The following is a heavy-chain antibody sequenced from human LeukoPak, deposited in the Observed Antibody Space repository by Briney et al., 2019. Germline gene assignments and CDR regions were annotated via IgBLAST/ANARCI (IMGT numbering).Heavy chain of an antibody. CDR1: GYTFTSYG. J-gene: IGHJ4*02. Sequence: ASVKVSCKASGYTFTSYGISWVRQAPGKGLEWMGGFDPEDGETIYAQKFQGRVTMTEDTSTDTAYMELSSLRSEDTAVYYCATLAVAFGYWGQGTLVTVSS. CDR3: ATLAVAFGY. CDR2: FDPEDGET. V-gene: IGHV1-24*01. D-gene: IGHD6-19*01.